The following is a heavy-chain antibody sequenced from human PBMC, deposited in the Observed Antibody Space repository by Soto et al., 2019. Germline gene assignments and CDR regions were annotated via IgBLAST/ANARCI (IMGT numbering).Heavy chain of an antibody. Sequence: QVQLVQSGAEVKKPGASVKVSCKASGYIFTSYGITWVRQAPGQGLEWMGWISAYNNNTNYAQNPQGRGTMTTATSTTTAYMELRSLRSDDTAVYYCARGSSSLFDPWGQGTLVSISS. CDR3: ARGSSSLFDP. CDR1: GYIFTSYG. V-gene: IGHV1-18*01. CDR2: ISAYNNNT. D-gene: IGHD6-6*01. J-gene: IGHJ5*02.